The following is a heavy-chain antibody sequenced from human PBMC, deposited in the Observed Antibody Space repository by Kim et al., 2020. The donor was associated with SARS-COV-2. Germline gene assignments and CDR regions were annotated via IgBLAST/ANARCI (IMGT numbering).Heavy chain of an antibody. CDR3: ARLGGSGDFDY. J-gene: IGHJ4*02. Sequence: TYNNPSLKSRVTISVDTSKNQFSLKLSSVTAADTAVYYCARLGGSGDFDYWGQGTLVTVSS. CDR2: T. V-gene: IGHV4-39*01. D-gene: IGHD3-10*01.